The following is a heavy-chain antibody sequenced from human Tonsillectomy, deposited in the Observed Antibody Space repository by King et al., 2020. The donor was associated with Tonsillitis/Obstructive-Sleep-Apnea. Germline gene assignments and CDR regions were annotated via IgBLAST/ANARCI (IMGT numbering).Heavy chain of an antibody. CDR1: GFSLTSTGVG. CDR2: IYWDDDR. D-gene: IGHD3-3*01. Sequence: TLKESGPTLVKPTQTLTLTCTFSGFSLTSTGVGLGWIRQPPGKALEWLALIYWDDDRRYSPSLKSSLTITKDTSKNQVVLTMTNVDPVYTATYYCAHSPLLRFLQRAYYFDYWGQGTLVSVSS. CDR3: AHSPLLRFLQRAYYFDY. V-gene: IGHV2-5*02. J-gene: IGHJ4*02.